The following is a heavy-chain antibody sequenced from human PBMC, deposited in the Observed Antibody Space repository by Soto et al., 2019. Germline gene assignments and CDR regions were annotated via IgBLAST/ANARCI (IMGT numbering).Heavy chain of an antibody. CDR1: GGSISSSSYY. CDR3: AIAVATTIDY. D-gene: IGHD6-19*01. CDR2: IYYSGST. Sequence: SETLSLTCTVSGGSISSSSYYWGWIRQPPGKGLEWIGSIYYSGSTYYNPSLKSRVTISVDTSKNQFSLKLSSVTAADTAVYYCAIAVATTIDYWGQGTLVTVYS. J-gene: IGHJ4*02. V-gene: IGHV4-39*01.